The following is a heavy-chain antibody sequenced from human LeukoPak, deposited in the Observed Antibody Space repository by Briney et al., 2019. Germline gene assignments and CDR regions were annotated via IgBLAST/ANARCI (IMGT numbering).Heavy chain of an antibody. J-gene: IGHJ5*02. CDR1: GGSISSYY. V-gene: IGHV4-4*07. CDR2: IYTSGST. CDR3: ARAVVPAADNWFDP. D-gene: IGHD2-2*01. Sequence: SETLSLTCTVSGGSISSYYWSWIRRPAGKGLEWIGRIYTSGSTNYNPSLKSRVTMSVDTSKNQFSLKLSSVTAADTAVYYCARAVVPAADNWFDPWGQGTLVTVSS.